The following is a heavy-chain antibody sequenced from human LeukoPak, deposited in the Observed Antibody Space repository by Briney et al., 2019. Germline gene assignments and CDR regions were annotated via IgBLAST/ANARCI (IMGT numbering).Heavy chain of an antibody. D-gene: IGHD1-26*01. CDR1: GGSISSSSYY. V-gene: IGHV4-39*07. CDR3: AKRREGAFDY. CDR2: IYYSGST. J-gene: IGHJ4*02. Sequence: SETLSLTCTVSGGSISSSSYYWGWIRQPPGKGLEWIGNIYYSGSTYYNPSLKSRVTISVDTSKNQFSLKLSSVTAADTAIYYCAKRREGAFDYWGQGTLVTVSS.